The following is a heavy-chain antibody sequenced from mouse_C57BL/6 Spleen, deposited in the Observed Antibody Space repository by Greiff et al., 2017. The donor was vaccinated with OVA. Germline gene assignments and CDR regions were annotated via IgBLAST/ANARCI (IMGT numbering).Heavy chain of an antibody. V-gene: IGHV1-50*01. J-gene: IGHJ2*01. Sequence: QVQLQQPGAELVKPGASVKLSCKASGYTFTSYWMQWVKQRPGQGLEWIGEIDPSDSYTNYNQKFKGKATLTVDTSSSTAYMQLSSLTSEDSAVYYCARTPSLGRDYWGQGTTLTVSS. CDR3: ARTPSLGRDY. CDR1: GYTFTSYW. D-gene: IGHD4-1*01. CDR2: IDPSDSYT.